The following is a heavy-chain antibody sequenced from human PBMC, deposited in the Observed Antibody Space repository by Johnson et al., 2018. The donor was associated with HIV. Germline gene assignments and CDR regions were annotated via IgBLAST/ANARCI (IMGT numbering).Heavy chain of an antibody. CDR2: IKSKTDGGTT. V-gene: IGHV3-15*01. CDR3: ARRMVVGYHALDF. J-gene: IGHJ3*01. Sequence: VQLVESGGGAVQPGRSLRLSCEASGFTFSSYAMHWVRQAPGKGLEWVGRIKSKTDGGTTDYAAPVKGRFTISRDNAKNSLYLQMNSLRVEDTAIYYCARRMVVGYHALDFWGQGTVVSVPS. CDR1: GFTFSSYA. D-gene: IGHD2-21*01.